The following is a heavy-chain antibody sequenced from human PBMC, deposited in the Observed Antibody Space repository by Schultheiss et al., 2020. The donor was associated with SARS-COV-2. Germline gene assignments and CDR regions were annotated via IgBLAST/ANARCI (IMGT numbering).Heavy chain of an antibody. CDR3: ASPCSTSCYASGVGAFDP. V-gene: IGHV4-59*08. J-gene: IGHJ5*02. CDR2: IYYSGST. CDR1: GGSISSYY. D-gene: IGHD2-2*01. Sequence: SQTLSLTCTVSGGSISSYYWSWIRQPPGKGLEWIGYIYYSGSTNYNPSLKSRVTISVDTSKNQFSLKLSSVTAADTAVYYCASPCSTSCYASGVGAFDPWGQGTLVTVSS.